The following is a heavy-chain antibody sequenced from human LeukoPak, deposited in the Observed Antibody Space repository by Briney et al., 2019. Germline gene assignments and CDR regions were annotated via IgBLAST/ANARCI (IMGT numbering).Heavy chain of an antibody. CDR1: GFTFSSYG. CDR3: AKDLNPFEDYGILTGYYKALDY. CDR2: IAYDGSNK. Sequence: GGSLRLSCAASGFTFSSYGMHWVRQAPGKGLEWVSVIAYDGSNKYYADSVKGRFTISRDNSKNTLYLQMNSLRAEDTAVYYCAKDLNPFEDYGILTGYYKALDYWGQGTLVTVSS. V-gene: IGHV3-30*18. J-gene: IGHJ4*02. D-gene: IGHD3-9*01.